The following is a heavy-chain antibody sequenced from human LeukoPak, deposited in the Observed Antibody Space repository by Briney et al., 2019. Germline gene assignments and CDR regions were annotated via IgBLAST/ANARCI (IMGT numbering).Heavy chain of an antibody. V-gene: IGHV3-64*01. CDR2: ISSNGGST. Sequence: GGSLRLSCAASGFTFSSYAMHWVRQAPGKGLEYVSAISSNGGSTYYANSVKGRFTISRDNSKNTLYLQMNSLRAEDTAVYYCARGGQTEDCTNGVCYAFDIWGQGTVVTVSS. CDR1: GFTFSSYA. CDR3: ARGGQTEDCTNGVCYAFDI. D-gene: IGHD2-8*01. J-gene: IGHJ3*02.